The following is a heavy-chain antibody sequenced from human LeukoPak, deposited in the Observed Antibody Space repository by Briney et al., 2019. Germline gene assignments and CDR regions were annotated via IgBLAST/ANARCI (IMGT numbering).Heavy chain of an antibody. D-gene: IGHD3-22*01. Sequence: GGSLRLSCAASGFTFDDYAMHWVRQAPGKGLEWVSLISWDGGSTYYADSVKGRFTISRDNSKNSLYLQMNSLRAEDTALYYCAKDIYLDDSSGYSGMDVWGQGTTVTVSS. CDR3: AKDIYLDDSSGYSGMDV. V-gene: IGHV3-43D*03. CDR2: ISWDGGST. CDR1: GFTFDDYA. J-gene: IGHJ6*02.